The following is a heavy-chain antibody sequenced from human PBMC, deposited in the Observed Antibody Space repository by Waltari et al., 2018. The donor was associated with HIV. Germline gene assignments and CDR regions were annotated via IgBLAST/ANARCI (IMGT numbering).Heavy chain of an antibody. CDR3: ARGVGSNRYYYYGMDV. CDR2: INHSGRT. Sequence: QVHLQQWGAGLLKPSETLSLTCAVSGGSFSGHFWSWIRQPPGKGLEWIGEINHSGRTNYNPSLKSQVTMSVDTSKKQFSLKVNSVTAADTAVYYCARGVGSNRYYYYGMDVWGQGTTVTVSS. D-gene: IGHD4-4*01. V-gene: IGHV4-34*01. CDR1: GGSFSGHF. J-gene: IGHJ6*02.